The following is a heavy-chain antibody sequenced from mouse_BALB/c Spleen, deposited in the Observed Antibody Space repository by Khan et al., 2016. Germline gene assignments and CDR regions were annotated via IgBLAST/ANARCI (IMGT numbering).Heavy chain of an antibody. CDR3: ARLYLYYTMDY. CDR2: INTYTGQP. J-gene: IGHJ4*01. CDR1: GYTFTNYG. Sequence: QIQWVQSGPEMKKPGETVKISCMASGYTFTNYGVNWVKQAPGKGLKWLGWINTYTGQPTYADDFKGRFAFSLETSASTAYLQINNLENEDTATYFCARLYLYYTMDYWGHGTSVTVSS. V-gene: IGHV9-3-1*01.